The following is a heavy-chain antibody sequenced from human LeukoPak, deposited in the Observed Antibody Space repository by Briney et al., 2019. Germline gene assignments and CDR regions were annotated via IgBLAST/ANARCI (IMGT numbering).Heavy chain of an antibody. CDR3: ARVSAAAGSSGRYYYYYMDV. Sequence: SETLSLTCTVSGGSISSYYWSWIRQPPGKGPEWIGYIYYSGSTNYNPSLKSRVTISVDTSKNQFSLKLSSVTAADTAVYYCARVSAAAGSSGRYYYYYMDVWGKGTTVTISS. V-gene: IGHV4-59*01. CDR1: GGSISSYY. CDR2: IYYSGST. J-gene: IGHJ6*03. D-gene: IGHD6-13*01.